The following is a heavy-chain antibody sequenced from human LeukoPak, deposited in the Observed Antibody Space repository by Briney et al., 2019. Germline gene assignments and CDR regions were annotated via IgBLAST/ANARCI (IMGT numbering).Heavy chain of an antibody. Sequence: ASVKVSCKASGYTFTSYYMHWMLQAPGQGLEWMGIINPSGGSTSYAQKFQGRFTMPRDTSTSTVYMELSSLRSEDTAVYYCARDSRDGYNSGDYWGQGTLVTVSS. CDR1: GYTFTSYY. V-gene: IGHV1-46*01. CDR2: INPSGGST. J-gene: IGHJ4*02. CDR3: ARDSRDGYNSGDY. D-gene: IGHD5-24*01.